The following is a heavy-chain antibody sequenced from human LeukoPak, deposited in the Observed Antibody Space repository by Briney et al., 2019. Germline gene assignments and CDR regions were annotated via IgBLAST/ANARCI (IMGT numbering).Heavy chain of an antibody. CDR3: ARGVYDSSGYYLDY. D-gene: IGHD3-22*01. Sequence: SETLSLTCAVYGGSFSGYYWSWIRQPPGKGLEWIGEINHSGSTNYNPSLKGRVTISVDTSKNQFSLKLSSVTAADTAVYYCARGVYDSSGYYLDYWGQGTLVTVSS. V-gene: IGHV4-34*01. J-gene: IGHJ4*02. CDR2: INHSGST. CDR1: GGSFSGYY.